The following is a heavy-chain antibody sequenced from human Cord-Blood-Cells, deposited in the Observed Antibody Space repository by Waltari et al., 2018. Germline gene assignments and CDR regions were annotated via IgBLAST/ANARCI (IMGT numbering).Heavy chain of an antibody. CDR1: GFSLSNARMA. V-gene: IGHV2-26*01. CDR2: IFSSDEK. Sequence: QVTLKESGPVLVKPTETLTLTCTVSGFSLSNARMAVSWIRQPPGKALEWLVHIFSSDEKSYSTSRKGRLINTKKASTGQVDLTMTNMDPVDTATYYCAGIVRSGDDALDDWSQGTMVTVSS. J-gene: IGHJ3*01. CDR3: AGIVRSGDDALDD.